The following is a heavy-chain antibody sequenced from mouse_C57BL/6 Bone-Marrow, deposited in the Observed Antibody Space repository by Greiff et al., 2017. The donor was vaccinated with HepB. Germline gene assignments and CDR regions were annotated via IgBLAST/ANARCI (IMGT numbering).Heavy chain of an antibody. CDR2: INPYNGDT. V-gene: IGHV1-37*01. J-gene: IGHJ3*01. Sequence: EVKLMESGPELVKPGASVKISCKASGYSFTGYFMNWVKQSHGKSLEWIGRINPYNGDTFYNQKFKGKATLTVDKSSSTAHMELLSLTSEDFAVYDCARAPQDYSNWAWFAYWGQGTLVTVSA. D-gene: IGHD2-5*01. CDR1: GYSFTGYF. CDR3: ARAPQDYSNWAWFAY.